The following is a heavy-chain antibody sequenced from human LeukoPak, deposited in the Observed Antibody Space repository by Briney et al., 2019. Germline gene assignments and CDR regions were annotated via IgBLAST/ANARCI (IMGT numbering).Heavy chain of an antibody. V-gene: IGHV3-53*01. CDR3: AKDLGGSYWGGGYFDY. J-gene: IGHJ4*02. CDR1: GFTVSSNY. D-gene: IGHD1-26*01. CDR2: IYSGGST. Sequence: GGSLRLSCAASGFTVSSNYMSWVRQAPGKGLEWVSVIYSGGSTYYADSVKGRFTISRDNSKNTLYLQMNSLRAEDTAVYYCAKDLGGSYWGGGYFDYWGQGTLVTVSS.